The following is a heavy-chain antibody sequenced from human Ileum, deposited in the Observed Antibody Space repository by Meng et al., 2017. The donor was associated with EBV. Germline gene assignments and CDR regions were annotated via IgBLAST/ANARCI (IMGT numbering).Heavy chain of an antibody. CDR2: IYYSGST. D-gene: IGHD2-15*01. CDR1: GGCISSYY. V-gene: IGHV4-59*08. CDR3: ARGGWSLDY. Sequence: QVQLRASGPGLVKPSETLSLTCTVSGGCISSYYWSWIRQPPGKGLEWIGYIYYSGSTNYNPSLKSRVTISVDTSKNQFSLNLSSVTAADTAVYYCARGGWSLDYWGQGTLVTVSS. J-gene: IGHJ4*02.